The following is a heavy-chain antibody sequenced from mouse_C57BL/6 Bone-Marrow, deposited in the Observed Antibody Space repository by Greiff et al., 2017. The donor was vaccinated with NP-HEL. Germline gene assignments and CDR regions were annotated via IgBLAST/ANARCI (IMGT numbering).Heavy chain of an antibody. D-gene: IGHD2-12*01. J-gene: IGHJ2*01. Sequence: QVQLKQSGAELVKPGASVKISCKASGYAFSSYWMNWVKQRPGKGLEWIGQIYPGDGDTNYNGKFKGKATLTADKSSSTAYMQLSSLTSEDSAVYFCARGSYEGYFDYWGQGTTLTVSS. CDR3: ARGSYEGYFDY. CDR2: IYPGDGDT. V-gene: IGHV1-80*01. CDR1: GYAFSSYW.